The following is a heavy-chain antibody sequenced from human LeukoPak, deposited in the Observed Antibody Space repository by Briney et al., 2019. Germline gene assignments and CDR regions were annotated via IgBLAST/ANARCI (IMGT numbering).Heavy chain of an antibody. CDR1: GYTFTGYY. J-gene: IGHJ4*02. D-gene: IGHD5-24*01. CDR2: INPNSGGT. CDR3: ARGVILSRRWLQGDY. V-gene: IGHV1-2*02. Sequence: ASVKVSCKASGYTFTGYYMHWVRPASGQGLEGMGWINPNSGGTNCAQKLQGRVTITRHTPISTAYTELSRLGSDEPAVYYCARGVILSRRWLQGDYWGQGTLVTVSS.